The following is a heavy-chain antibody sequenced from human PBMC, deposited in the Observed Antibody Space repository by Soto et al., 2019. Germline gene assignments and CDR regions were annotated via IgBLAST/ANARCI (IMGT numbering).Heavy chain of an antibody. CDR3: AHSQGRKPGLY. J-gene: IGHJ4*02. D-gene: IGHD1-26*01. CDR2: LYWDDDK. CDR1: GFSLSTSQLG. Sequence: HITLKESGPTLMKPTQTLTLTGTFSGFSLSTSQLGVAWIRQPPGKALQWLALLYWDDDKLYSPSLKSRLTIPKETPKHQEVLTMTNMDPVDTATYYCAHSQGRKPGLYWGQGPLVTVSS. V-gene: IGHV2-5*02.